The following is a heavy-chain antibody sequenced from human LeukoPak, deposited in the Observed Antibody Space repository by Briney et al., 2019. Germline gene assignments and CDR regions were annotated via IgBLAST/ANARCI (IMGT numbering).Heavy chain of an antibody. D-gene: IGHD6-6*01. Sequence: GQSLNISCNGSGYSFTRDGIGWVRQMTGKGLESIGIIYPGDSDTRYSPSFQGQVTISADKSISTGYLQWSSLKPSDTAMYNCERRSIAARQGLDYYYYMDVWGKGTTVTVSS. CDR3: ERRSIAARQGLDYYYYMDV. CDR1: GYSFTRDG. CDR2: IYPGDSDT. J-gene: IGHJ6*03. V-gene: IGHV5-51*01.